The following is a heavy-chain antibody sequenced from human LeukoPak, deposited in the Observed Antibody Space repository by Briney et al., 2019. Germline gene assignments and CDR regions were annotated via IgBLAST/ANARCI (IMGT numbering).Heavy chain of an antibody. Sequence: GGSLRLSCAASGFTVSSNDMSWVRQAPGKGLEWVANIKQDGSEKYYVDSVKGRFTISRDNAKNSLYLQMNSLRAEDTAVYYCASLWFGELGVYFDYWGQGTLVTVSS. CDR3: ASLWFGELGVYFDY. J-gene: IGHJ4*02. CDR2: IKQDGSEK. CDR1: GFTVSSND. V-gene: IGHV3-7*01. D-gene: IGHD3-10*01.